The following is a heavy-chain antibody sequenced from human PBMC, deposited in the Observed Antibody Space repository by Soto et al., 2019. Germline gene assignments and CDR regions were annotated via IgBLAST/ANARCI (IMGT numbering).Heavy chain of an antibody. CDR2: ISYHGSDK. V-gene: IGHV3-30*18. CDR3: AKDHLTTTVTTVGY. D-gene: IGHD4-17*01. J-gene: IGHJ4*02. CDR1: GFTFSNYG. Sequence: QVQLVESGGGVVQPGRSLRLSCAASGFTFSNYGMHWVRQAPGKGLEWVAVISYHGSDKYYADSVKGRFTISRDNSKSALYLEMESLRAEETAVYYCAKDHLTTTVTTVGYWGQGTLVTGSS.